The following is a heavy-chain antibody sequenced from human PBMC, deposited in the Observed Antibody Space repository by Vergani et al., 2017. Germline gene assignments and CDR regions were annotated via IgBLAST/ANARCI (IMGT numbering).Heavy chain of an antibody. CDR3: ARARCGGACFMSNWLDT. V-gene: IGHV3-74*03. Sequence: EVQLVESGGGLVQPGGSLTLSCAASGFTFSNFWMTWVRQTPGTGLEWVSRVKSDGNSAMYADSVKGRFTISRDNSKNTLYLEMKSLRVEDTAVYYCARARCGGACFMSNWLDTWGQGTLVSVSS. D-gene: IGHD2-21*02. CDR1: GFTFSNFW. J-gene: IGHJ5*02. CDR2: VKSDGNSA.